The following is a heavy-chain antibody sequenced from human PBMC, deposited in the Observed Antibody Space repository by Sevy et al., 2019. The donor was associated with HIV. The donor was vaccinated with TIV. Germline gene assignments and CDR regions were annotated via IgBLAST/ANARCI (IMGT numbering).Heavy chain of an antibody. CDR3: ARGRDRAYDFYY. CDR1: GYTFTGYY. D-gene: IGHD3-3*01. Sequence: ASVKVSCKASGYTFTGYYMHWVRQAPGQGLEWMGRINADGGGTNYAQKFQGRVTMTRAASISTAYMELGRLRSDDTAVYYCARGRDRAYDFYYWGQGTLVTVSS. V-gene: IGHV1-2*06. CDR2: INADGGGT. J-gene: IGHJ4*02.